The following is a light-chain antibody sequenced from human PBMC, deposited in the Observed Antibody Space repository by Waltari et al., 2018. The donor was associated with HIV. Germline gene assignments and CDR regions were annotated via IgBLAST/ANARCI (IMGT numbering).Light chain of an antibody. Sequence: DIQLTQSPSFLSASVGDRVTITCRASQGISSYLAWYQQKPGKAPNLLIYAASTLQYGVPSRFSGSGSGTEFTLTISSLQPEDFVTYYCQQLNSYPLTFGGGTKVEIK. CDR2: AAS. V-gene: IGKV1-9*01. CDR3: QQLNSYPLT. CDR1: QGISSY. J-gene: IGKJ4*01.